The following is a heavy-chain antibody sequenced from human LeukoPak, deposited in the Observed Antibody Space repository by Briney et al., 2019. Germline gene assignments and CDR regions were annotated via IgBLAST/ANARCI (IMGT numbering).Heavy chain of an antibody. CDR1: GGSISSGDYY. Sequence: SQTLSLTCTVSGGSISSGDYYWSWIRQPPGKGLEWIGYIYYSGSTYYNPSLKSRVTISVDTSKNQFSLKLSSVTAADTAVYYCARVIDGYNWFDYWGQGTLVTVSS. CDR2: IYYSGST. J-gene: IGHJ4*02. D-gene: IGHD5-24*01. V-gene: IGHV4-30-4*01. CDR3: ARVIDGYNWFDY.